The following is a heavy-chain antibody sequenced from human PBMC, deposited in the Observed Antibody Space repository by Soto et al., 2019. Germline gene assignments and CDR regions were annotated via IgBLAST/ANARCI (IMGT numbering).Heavy chain of an antibody. CDR3: ARCSVGAILGPHYYFDY. Sequence: SETLSLTCAVYGRSFSGYYWSWIRQPPGKGLEWIGEINHSGSTNYNPSLKSRVTISVDTSKNQFSLKLSSVTAADTAVYYCARCSVGAILGPHYYFDYWGQGTLVTVSS. D-gene: IGHD2-21*01. V-gene: IGHV4-34*01. CDR2: INHSGST. CDR1: GRSFSGYY. J-gene: IGHJ4*02.